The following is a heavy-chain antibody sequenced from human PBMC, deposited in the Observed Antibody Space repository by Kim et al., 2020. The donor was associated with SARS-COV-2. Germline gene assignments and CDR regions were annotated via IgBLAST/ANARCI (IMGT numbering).Heavy chain of an antibody. CDR3: AREVIPTRGRLAATGRMLDY. V-gene: IGHV4-34*01. Sequence: SETLSLTCAVYGGSFSGYYWSWIRQPPGKGLEWIGEINHSGSTNYNPSLKSRVTISVDTSKNQFSLKLSSVTAADTAVYYCAREVIPTRGRLAATGRMLDYWGQGTLVTVSS. J-gene: IGHJ4*02. D-gene: IGHD3-10*01. CDR2: INHSGST. CDR1: GGSFSGYY.